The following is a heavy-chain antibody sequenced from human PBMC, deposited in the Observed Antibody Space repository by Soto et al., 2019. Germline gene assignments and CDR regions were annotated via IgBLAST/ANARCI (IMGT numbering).Heavy chain of an antibody. J-gene: IGHJ5*02. D-gene: IGHD3-3*01. Sequence: PGGSLRLSCAASGFTFSNAWISWGRQAPGKGLEWVGRIKSKTDGGTTDYAAPVKGRFTISRDDSKNTLYLQMNSLKTEDTAVYYCTSVTYYDFWSGPGFDPWGQGTLVTVSS. CDR2: IKSKTDGGTT. CDR3: TSVTYYDFWSGPGFDP. CDR1: GFTFSNAW. V-gene: IGHV3-15*01.